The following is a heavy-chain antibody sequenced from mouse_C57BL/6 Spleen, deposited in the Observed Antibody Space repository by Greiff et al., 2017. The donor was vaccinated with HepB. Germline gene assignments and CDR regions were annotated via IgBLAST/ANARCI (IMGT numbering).Heavy chain of an antibody. J-gene: IGHJ3*01. Sequence: QVQLQQPGAELVRPGSSVKLSCKASGYTFTSYWMHWVKQRPIQGLEWIGNIDPSDSETHYNQKFKDKATLTVDKSSSTAYMQLSSLTSEDSAVYDCARAYYGNYDFAYWGQGTLVTVSA. CDR1: GYTFTSYW. CDR2: IDPSDSET. D-gene: IGHD2-10*01. V-gene: IGHV1-52*01. CDR3: ARAYYGNYDFAY.